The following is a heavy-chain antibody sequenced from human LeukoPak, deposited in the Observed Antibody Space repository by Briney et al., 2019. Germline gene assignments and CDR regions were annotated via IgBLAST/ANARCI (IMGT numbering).Heavy chain of an antibody. V-gene: IGHV4-61*02. CDR2: IYTSGST. D-gene: IGHD1-1*01. J-gene: IGHJ3*02. CDR1: GGSISSGSYY. CDR3: ARDSTGTTGAFDI. Sequence: SETLSLTCTVSGGSISSGSYYWSWIRQPAGKGLEWIGRIYTSGSTNYNPSLKSRVTISVDTSKNQFSLKLSSVTAADTAVYYCARDSTGTTGAFDIWGQGTMVTVSS.